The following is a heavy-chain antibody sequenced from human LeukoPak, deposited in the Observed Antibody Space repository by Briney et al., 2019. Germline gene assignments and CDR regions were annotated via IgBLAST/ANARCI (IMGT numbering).Heavy chain of an antibody. V-gene: IGHV3-48*03. D-gene: IGHD2-2*03. CDR2: ISGSGSTI. CDR3: AKDSNWILLDD. CDR1: GFTFSSYE. Sequence: GGSLRLSCAASGFTFSSYEMNWVRQAPGKGLEWVSYISGSGSTIYYADSVKGRFTISRDNSRNTLYLQMNSLRHEDTAVYYCAKDSNWILLDDWGQGTLVTVSS. J-gene: IGHJ4*02.